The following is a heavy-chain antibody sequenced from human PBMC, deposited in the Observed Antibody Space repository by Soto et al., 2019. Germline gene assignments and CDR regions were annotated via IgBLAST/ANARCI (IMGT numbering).Heavy chain of an antibody. CDR1: GGSISSGDYY. CDR2: IYYSGST. Sequence: KASETLSLTCTVSGGSISSGDYYWSWIRQPPGKGLEWIGYIYYSGSTYYNPSLKSRVTISVDTSKNQFSLKLSSVTAADTAVYYCARESVVVPAAIGPVDYWGQGTLVTVSS. V-gene: IGHV4-30-4*01. CDR3: ARESVVVPAAIGPVDY. J-gene: IGHJ4*02. D-gene: IGHD2-2*01.